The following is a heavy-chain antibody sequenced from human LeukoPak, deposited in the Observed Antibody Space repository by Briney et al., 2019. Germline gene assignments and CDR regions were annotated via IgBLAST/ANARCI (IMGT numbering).Heavy chain of an antibody. CDR1: GGSFSNYY. Sequence: PSDTLSLTCAVYGGSFSNYYLIWVRQPPGKGLEWIGEITHHGSTNYNPSLKSRVTILVDTSKSQFSLRLTSVAAADTAVYYCAPIFGDYSDFDSWGQGTLVTVSS. CDR3: APIFGDYSDFDS. CDR2: ITHHGST. D-gene: IGHD4-17*01. V-gene: IGHV4-34*01. J-gene: IGHJ4*02.